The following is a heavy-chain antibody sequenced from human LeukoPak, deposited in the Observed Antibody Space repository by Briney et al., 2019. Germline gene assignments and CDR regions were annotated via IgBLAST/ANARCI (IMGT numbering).Heavy chain of an antibody. D-gene: IGHD3-16*01. CDR2: INHSGST. J-gene: IGHJ6*03. CDR3: ARGYGGIYYYYMDV. Sequence: SETLSLTCTVSGYSISSGYYWSWIRQPPGKGLEWIGEINHSGSTNYNPSLKSRVTISVDTSKNQFSLKLSSVTAADTAVYYCARGYGGIYYYYMDVWGKGTTVTVSS. CDR1: GYSISSGYY. V-gene: IGHV4-34*01.